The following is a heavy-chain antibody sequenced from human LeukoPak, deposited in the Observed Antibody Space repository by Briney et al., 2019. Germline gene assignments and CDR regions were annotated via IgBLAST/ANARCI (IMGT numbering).Heavy chain of an antibody. CDR2: ISWNSGSI. D-gene: IGHD3-3*01. CDR1: GFTFDDYA. CDR3: AKGYYDFWSDWDYMDV. Sequence: GGSLRLSCAASGFTFDDYAMHWVRQAPGKGLEWVSGISWNSGSIGYADPVKGRFTISRDNAKNSLYLQMNSLRAEDMALYYCAKGYYDFWSDWDYMDVWGKGTTVTVSS. J-gene: IGHJ6*03. V-gene: IGHV3-9*03.